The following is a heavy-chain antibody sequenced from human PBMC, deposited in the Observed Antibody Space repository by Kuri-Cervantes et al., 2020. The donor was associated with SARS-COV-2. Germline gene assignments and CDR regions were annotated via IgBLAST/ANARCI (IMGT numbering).Heavy chain of an antibody. CDR1: GGSISTYY. Sequence: GSLRLSCTVSGGSISTYYWTWIRQPPGKGLEWIGYGHYSGKTDYNPSLKSRVTISVDSTRNQVFLNMNSVTAADTAMYYCARGGFSGGYHEFDYWGQGILVTVSS. V-gene: IGHV4-59*01. CDR2: GHYSGKT. CDR3: ARGGFSGGYHEFDY. D-gene: IGHD2-15*01. J-gene: IGHJ4*02.